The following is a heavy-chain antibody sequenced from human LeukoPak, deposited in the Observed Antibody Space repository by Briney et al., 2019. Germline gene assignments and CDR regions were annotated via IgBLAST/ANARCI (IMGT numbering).Heavy chain of an antibody. CDR3: AKDLHDYGNYVGWFDS. CDR2: ISGSGGST. V-gene: IGHV3-23*01. CDR1: GFTFISYA. J-gene: IGHJ5*01. Sequence: PGGSLRLSCAASGFTFISYAMDWVRKAPGKGLEWISAISGSGGSTYYADSVKGRFTISRDNSKTTLFLQMNSLRAEDTAVYYCAKDLHDYGNYVGWFDSWGHGTLVTVSS. D-gene: IGHD4-11*01.